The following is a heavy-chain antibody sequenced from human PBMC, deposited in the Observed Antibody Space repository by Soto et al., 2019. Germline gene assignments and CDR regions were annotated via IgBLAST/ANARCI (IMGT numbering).Heavy chain of an antibody. J-gene: IGHJ6*02. CDR3: ARAGAAGSSVYYYGMDV. CDR2: ISYDGSNK. D-gene: IGHD1-26*01. CDR1: GFTFSSYA. V-gene: IGHV3-30-3*01. Sequence: GGSLRLSCAASGFTFSSYAMHWVRQAPGKGLEWVAVISYDGSNKYYADSVKGRFTISRDNSKNTLYRQMNSLRAEDTAVYYCARAGAAGSSVYYYGMDVWGQGTTVTVSS.